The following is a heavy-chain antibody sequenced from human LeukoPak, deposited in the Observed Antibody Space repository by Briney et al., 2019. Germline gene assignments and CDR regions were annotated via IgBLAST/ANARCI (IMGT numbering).Heavy chain of an antibody. CDR2: IYYSGST. CDR1: GGSISSGDYY. D-gene: IGHD6-6*01. CDR3: ASEDSSSSYFDY. Sequence: NPSQTLSLTCTVSGGSISSGDYYWSWIRQPPGKGLEWIGYIYYSGSTYYNPSLKSRVTISVDTSKNQFSLKLSSVTAADTAVYYCASEDSSSSYFDYWGQGTLVTVCS. J-gene: IGHJ4*02. V-gene: IGHV4-30-4*08.